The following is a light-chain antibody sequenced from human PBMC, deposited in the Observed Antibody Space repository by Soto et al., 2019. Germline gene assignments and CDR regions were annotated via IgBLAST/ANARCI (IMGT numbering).Light chain of an antibody. CDR2: GAS. J-gene: IGKJ3*01. V-gene: IGKV3-20*01. Sequence: EIVLTQSPATLSLSPGERATLSCRASQSVSSDLAWYQQKPGQAPRLLIYGASSRATGIPDRFSGSGSGTDFTLTISRLEPEDFSVYYCHQYETAPLTFGPGTKVDIK. CDR1: QSVSSD. CDR3: HQYETAPLT.